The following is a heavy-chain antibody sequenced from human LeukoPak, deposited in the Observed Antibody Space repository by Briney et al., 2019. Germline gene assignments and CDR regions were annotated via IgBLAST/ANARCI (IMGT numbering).Heavy chain of an antibody. D-gene: IGHD1-14*01. J-gene: IGHJ4*02. V-gene: IGHV4-34*01. Sequence: SETPSLTCAVYGGSFSGYYWSWIRQPPGKGLEWIGEINHSGSTNYNPSLKSRVTISVDTSKNQFSLKLSSVTAADTAVYYCARRKTSAFDYWGQGTLVTVSS. CDR1: GGSFSGYY. CDR3: ARRKTSAFDY. CDR2: INHSGST.